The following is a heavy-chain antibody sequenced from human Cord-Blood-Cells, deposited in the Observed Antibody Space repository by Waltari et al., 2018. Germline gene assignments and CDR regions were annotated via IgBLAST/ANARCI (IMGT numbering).Heavy chain of an antibody. CDR1: GGTFSSYA. J-gene: IGHJ5*02. D-gene: IGHD6-13*01. CDR3: ARAHPSCIAAAGKGWFDA. V-gene: IGHV1-69*18. Sequence: QGQLVQSGEEGKKPGSAAKVSCKASGGTFSSYATSCVRPAPRTGRGWGGRSAPIFGTGKDAPKLQGRVTITADQSTSTAYMELSSRKGEKTGGHYRARAHPSCIAAAGKGWFDAWGQGTLGTVSS. CDR2: SAPIFGTG.